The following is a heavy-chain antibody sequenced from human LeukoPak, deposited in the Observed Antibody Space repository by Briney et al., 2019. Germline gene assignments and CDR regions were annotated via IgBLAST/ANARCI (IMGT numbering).Heavy chain of an antibody. V-gene: IGHV3-48*01. Sequence: GGSLTLFCAASGFTFSTHSMIWVRQAPGKGLEWVSYISSSNSTMHYADSVKGRFSISRANVKNLLYLQMHSLRADDTAVYYCAKDFRVRVIVYYYNTDVWGKGTAVTVS. J-gene: IGHJ6*03. CDR3: AKDFRVRVIVYYYNTDV. CDR2: ISSSNSTM. D-gene: IGHD3-10*01. CDR1: GFTFSTHS.